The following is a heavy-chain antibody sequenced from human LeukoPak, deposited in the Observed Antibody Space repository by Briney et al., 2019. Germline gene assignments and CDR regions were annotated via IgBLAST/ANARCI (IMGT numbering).Heavy chain of an antibody. D-gene: IGHD3-3*01. J-gene: IGHJ4*02. Sequence: GASVKVSCKASGYTFTSYGISWLRQAPGQGLEWMGWISAYNGNTNYAQKLQGRVTMTTDTSTSTAYMELRSMRSDDTAVYYCAGKSYDFWSGNFDYWGQGTLVTVSS. CDR2: ISAYNGNT. CDR3: AGKSYDFWSGNFDY. CDR1: GYTFTSYG. V-gene: IGHV1-18*01.